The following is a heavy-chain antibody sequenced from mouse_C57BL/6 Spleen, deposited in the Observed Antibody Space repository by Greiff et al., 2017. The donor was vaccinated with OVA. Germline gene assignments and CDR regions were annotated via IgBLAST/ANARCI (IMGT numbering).Heavy chain of an antibody. CDR1: GYAFSSSW. CDR2: IYPGDGDT. D-gene: IGHD1-1*01. CDR3: ARKVTTVVAKGNYAMGY. J-gene: IGHJ4*01. V-gene: IGHV1-82*01. Sequence: QVQLKQSGPELVKPGASVKISCKASGYAFSSSWMNWVKQRPGKGLEWIGRIYPGDGDTNYNGKFKGKATLTADKSSSTAYMQLSSLTSEDSAVYFCARKVTTVVAKGNYAMGYWGQGTSVTVSS.